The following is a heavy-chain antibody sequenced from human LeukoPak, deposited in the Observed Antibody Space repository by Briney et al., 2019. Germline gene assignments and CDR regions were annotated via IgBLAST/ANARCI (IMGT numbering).Heavy chain of an antibody. CDR2: TRSNAYNYLP. V-gene: IGHV3-73*01. Sequence: GGSLRLLCAASGLTFSPSDKHGVRQASGEALEGVGRTRSNAYNYLPAYAASVIDRFTIHRDEYENTAYLQINSLKTEGMAVYDCAGCYCSASHYRPGDVWGKGTMVTVSS. CDR1: GLTFSPSD. CDR3: AGCYCSASHYRPGDV. D-gene: IGHD3-10*02. J-gene: IGHJ6*04.